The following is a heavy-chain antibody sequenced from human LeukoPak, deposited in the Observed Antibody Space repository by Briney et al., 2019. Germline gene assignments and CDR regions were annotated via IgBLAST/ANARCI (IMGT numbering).Heavy chain of an antibody. CDR3: ARDRDVYSSRWNRNFAY. CDR1: GFTFSNYG. Sequence: GGSLRLSCAASGFTFSNYGMHWVRQAPGKGLEWVAIIWYDGSNKYYADSVKGRFTISRDNSKNTLYLQMNSLRAEDTTVYYCARDRDVYSSRWNRNFAYWGQGALVTVSA. V-gene: IGHV3-33*01. D-gene: IGHD6-13*01. J-gene: IGHJ4*02. CDR2: IWYDGSNK.